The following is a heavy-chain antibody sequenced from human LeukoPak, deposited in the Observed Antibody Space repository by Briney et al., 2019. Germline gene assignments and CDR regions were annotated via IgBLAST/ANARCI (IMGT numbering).Heavy chain of an antibody. D-gene: IGHD1-26*01. CDR1: GGSISNSNYY. J-gene: IGHJ4*02. CDR3: ARLAIVGATTGNLDY. V-gene: IGHV4-39*01. Sequence: PSETLSLTCTVSGGSISNSNYYWGWLRQPPGTGLEWVGSIYYSGSTYYNPSLKSRATISVDTSKSQFSLKLSSVTAADTAVYFCARLAIVGATTGNLDYWGQGTLVTVSS. CDR2: IYYSGST.